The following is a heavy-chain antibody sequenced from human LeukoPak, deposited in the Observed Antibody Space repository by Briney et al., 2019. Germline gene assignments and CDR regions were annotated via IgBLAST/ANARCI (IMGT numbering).Heavy chain of an antibody. CDR2: ISAYNGNT. CDR3: ARGAVVVAATQGKGLVYYYYGMDV. D-gene: IGHD2-15*01. J-gene: IGHJ6*02. Sequence: ASVKVSFKASGYTFTSYGISWVRQAPGQGLEWMGWISAYNGNTNYAQKLQGRVTMTTDTSTSTAYMELRSLRSDDTAVYYCARGAVVVAATQGKGLVYYYYGMDVWGQGTTVTVSS. CDR1: GYTFTSYG. V-gene: IGHV1-18*01.